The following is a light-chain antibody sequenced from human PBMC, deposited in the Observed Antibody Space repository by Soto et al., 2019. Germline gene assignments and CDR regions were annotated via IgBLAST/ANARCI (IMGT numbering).Light chain of an antibody. CDR1: QSVSSQ. Sequence: EIVMTQSPATLSVSPVERATLSFRASQSVSSQLAWYQQKPGQTPRLLIYHASIRATGTPDRFSGSGSGTDFTLTISRLEPEDFAVYYCQCYGTLRKCGQGTKGDIK. CDR2: HAS. CDR3: QCYGTLRK. V-gene: IGKV3-20*01. J-gene: IGKJ1*01.